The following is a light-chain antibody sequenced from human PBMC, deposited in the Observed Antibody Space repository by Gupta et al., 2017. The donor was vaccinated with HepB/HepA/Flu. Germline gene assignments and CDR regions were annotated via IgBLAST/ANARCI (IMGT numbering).Light chain of an antibody. Sequence: SYELTQPPSMSVSPGQTASIICSGDKLGERYACWYQQKPGQSPVLVIYQDSKRPSEIPERFSGSNSGNTATLTIRGTQPVDEADYYWQAWDTTTVVFGGGTKLTVL. CDR1: KLGERY. CDR2: QDS. CDR3: QAWDTTTVV. V-gene: IGLV3-1*01. J-gene: IGLJ2*01.